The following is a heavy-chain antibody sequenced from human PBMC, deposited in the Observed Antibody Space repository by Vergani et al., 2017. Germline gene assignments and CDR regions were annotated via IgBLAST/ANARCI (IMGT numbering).Heavy chain of an antibody. D-gene: IGHD2-15*01. CDR3: AREGCSGGSCYSGGYYYMDV. J-gene: IGHJ6*03. Sequence: EVQLVESGGGLVKPGGSLRLSCAASGFTFSSYSMNWVRQAPGKGLEWVSSISSSSSYIYYADSVKGRFTISRDNAKNSLYLQMNSLRAEDTAVYYCAREGCSGGSCYSGGYYYMDVWGKGP. CDR2: ISSSSSYI. V-gene: IGHV3-21*04. CDR1: GFTFSSYS.